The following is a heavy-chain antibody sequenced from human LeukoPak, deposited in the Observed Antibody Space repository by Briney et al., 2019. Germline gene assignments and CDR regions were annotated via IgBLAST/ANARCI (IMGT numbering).Heavy chain of an antibody. V-gene: IGHV3-9*03. Sequence: GRSKRLFCAASGFTFDDYAMHWVRQAPGKGLEWVSGISWNSGSIGYADSVKGRFTISRDNAKNSLYLQMNSLRAEDMALYYCAKDISHSAHSNPFFDYWGQGTLVTVSS. CDR3: AKDISHSAHSNPFFDY. CDR1: GFTFDDYA. J-gene: IGHJ4*02. CDR2: ISWNSGSI. D-gene: IGHD4-11*01.